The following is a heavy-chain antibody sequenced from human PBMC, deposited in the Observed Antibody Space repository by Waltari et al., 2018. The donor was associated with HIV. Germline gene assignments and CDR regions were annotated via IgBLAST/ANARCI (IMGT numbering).Heavy chain of an antibody. V-gene: IGHV1-2*04. Sequence: QVQLVQSGAEVRKPGASVKVSCRASGYTFTDYYLHWVRQAPGQGREWMGWINPNSGGTNYAQKFQGWVTMTRDTSISTAYMELSGLKSDDTALYYCARAYLGAAYYFDFWGQGTLVTVSS. D-gene: IGHD2-15*01. CDR3: ARAYLGAAYYFDF. CDR1: GYTFTDYY. CDR2: INPNSGGT. J-gene: IGHJ4*02.